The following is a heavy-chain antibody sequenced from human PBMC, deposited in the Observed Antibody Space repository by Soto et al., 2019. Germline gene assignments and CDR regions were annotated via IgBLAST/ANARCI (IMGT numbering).Heavy chain of an antibody. CDR2: IVPIFGTT. D-gene: IGHD6-19*01. V-gene: IGHV1-69*12. CDR3: ARVEAVAGLYNYHGLDV. Sequence: QVQLVQSGAEVKKPGSSVKVSCKVSGGTFSNYAIDWVRLAPGHGLEWMGGIVPIFGTTYYTQKFQGRATIIADDFTTTAYLEMSSLRSEDTAIDYCARVEAVAGLYNYHGLDVWGQGTAVTVSS. CDR1: GGTFSNYA. J-gene: IGHJ6*02.